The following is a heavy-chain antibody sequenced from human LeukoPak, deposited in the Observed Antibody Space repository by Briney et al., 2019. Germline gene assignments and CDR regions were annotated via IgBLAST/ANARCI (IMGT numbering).Heavy chain of an antibody. Sequence: GGSLRLSCAASGFMFSSYWMSWVRQAPGKGLEWVADIKEDGSEKSYVDSVKGRFTISRDNAKNSLYLQMNTLRAEDTAVYYCARRPARGNTYYFDYWGQGTLVTVSS. CDR2: IKEDGSEK. J-gene: IGHJ4*02. CDR3: ARRPARGNTYYFDY. V-gene: IGHV3-7*01. CDR1: GFMFSSYW. D-gene: IGHD6-6*01.